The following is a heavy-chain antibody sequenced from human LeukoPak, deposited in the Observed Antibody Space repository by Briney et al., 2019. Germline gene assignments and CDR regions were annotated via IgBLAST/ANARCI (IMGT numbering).Heavy chain of an antibody. J-gene: IGHJ6*02. Sequence: SETLSLTCTVFGGSISSYYWSWIRQPPGKGLEWIGYIYYSGSTNYNPSLKSRVTISVDTSKNQFSLKLSSVTAADTAVYYCARVGYSSSWYEYYYYGMDVWGRGTTVTVSS. CDR2: IYYSGST. CDR3: ARVGYSSSWYEYYYYGMDV. CDR1: GGSISSYY. D-gene: IGHD6-13*01. V-gene: IGHV4-59*01.